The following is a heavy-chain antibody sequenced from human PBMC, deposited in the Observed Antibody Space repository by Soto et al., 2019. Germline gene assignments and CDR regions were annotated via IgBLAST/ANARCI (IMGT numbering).Heavy chain of an antibody. D-gene: IGHD3-3*02. CDR1: GFTFSSYA. CDR3: ARDVGSTFFAFEI. CDR2: IWHDGSDK. V-gene: IGHV3-33*01. J-gene: IGHJ3*02. Sequence: GGSLRLSCAASGFTFSSYAMHWVRQAPGKGLEWVAVIWHDGSDKYYPESVKGRFTISRDNSKNTVSLQMSSLRAEDTAVYYCARDVGSTFFAFEIWGQGTMVTVSS.